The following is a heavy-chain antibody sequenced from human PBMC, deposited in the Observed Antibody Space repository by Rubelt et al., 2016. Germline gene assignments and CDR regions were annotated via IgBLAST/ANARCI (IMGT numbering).Heavy chain of an antibody. Sequence: EVQLVESGGGLVQPGGSLRLSCAASGFTFSSYSMNWVRQAPGKGLEWVSYISSSSSTIYYADSVKGRLTISRDNSKNTLYLQMNSLRAEDTAVYYCARMTTAPPFDYWGQGTLVTVSS. D-gene: IGHD4-11*01. CDR3: ARMTTAPPFDY. CDR1: GFTFSSYS. V-gene: IGHV3-48*01. J-gene: IGHJ4*02. CDR2: ISSSSSTI.